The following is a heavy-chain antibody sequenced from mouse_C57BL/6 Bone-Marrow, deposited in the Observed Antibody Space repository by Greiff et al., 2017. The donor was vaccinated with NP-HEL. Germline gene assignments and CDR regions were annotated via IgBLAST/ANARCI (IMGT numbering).Heavy chain of an antibody. Sequence: QVQLQQPGAELVKPGASVKLSCKASGYTFTSYWMHWVKQRPGRGLEWIGRIDPNSGGTKYNEKFKSKATLTGDKPSSTDYMQLSSLTSEDSAVYYCARWGFSTTGAPYAMDYWGQGTSVTVSS. V-gene: IGHV1-72*01. CDR3: ARWGFSTTGAPYAMDY. CDR1: GYTFTSYW. D-gene: IGHD1-1*01. CDR2: IDPNSGGT. J-gene: IGHJ4*01.